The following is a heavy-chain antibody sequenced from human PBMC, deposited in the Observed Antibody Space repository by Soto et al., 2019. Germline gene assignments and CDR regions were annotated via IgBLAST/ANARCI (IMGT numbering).Heavy chain of an antibody. CDR2: IYSRGYT. CDR1: GFDVSNTD. V-gene: IGHV3-66*01. J-gene: IGHJ4*02. D-gene: IGHD3-22*01. CDR3: AREAIIVIAAHEYDFDY. Sequence: EVQLVESGGDLVQRGGSLRISCAASGFDVSNTDMSWVRQAPGKGLEWVSVIYSRGYTNYADSVKGRFIVSRDSPKKTLYLQMDSLRAEDTAVYYCAREAIIVIAAHEYDFDYWGQGTLITVSS.